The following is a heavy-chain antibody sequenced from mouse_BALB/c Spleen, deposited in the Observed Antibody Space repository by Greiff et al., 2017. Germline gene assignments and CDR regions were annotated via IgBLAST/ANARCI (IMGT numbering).Heavy chain of an antibody. CDR2: IWAGGST. CDR1: GFSLTSYG. Sequence: VQLQQSGPGLVAPSQSLSITCTVSGFSLTSYGVHWVRQPPGKGLEWLGVIWAGGSTNYNSALTSRLSISKDNSKSQVFLKMNSLQTDDTAMYYCARDITTVPFAYWGQGTLVTVSA. CDR3: ARDITTVPFAY. J-gene: IGHJ3*01. V-gene: IGHV2-9*02. D-gene: IGHD1-1*01.